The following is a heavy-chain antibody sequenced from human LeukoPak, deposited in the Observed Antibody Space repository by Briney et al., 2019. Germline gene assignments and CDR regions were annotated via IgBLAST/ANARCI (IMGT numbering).Heavy chain of an antibody. CDR2: ISGSGDST. Sequence: GGSLRLSCAASGFTFNNYAMNWVRQAPGKGLEWVSIISGSGDSTYYANSVKGRFTISRDNSKSTLSLQMNSLRAEDTAIYYCATYRQVLLPFESWGQGTLVTVSS. J-gene: IGHJ4*02. CDR3: ATYRQVLLPFES. D-gene: IGHD2-8*02. CDR1: GFTFNNYA. V-gene: IGHV3-23*01.